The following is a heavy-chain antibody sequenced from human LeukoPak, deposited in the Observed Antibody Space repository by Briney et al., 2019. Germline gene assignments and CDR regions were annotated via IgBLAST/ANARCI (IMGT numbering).Heavy chain of an antibody. CDR1: GGSFSGFY. D-gene: IGHD3-10*01. V-gene: IGHV4-34*01. Sequence: PSETLSLTCAVYGGSFSGFYWTWIRQPPGKGLEWIGQINHSRSTHYNPSLKSRVTISVDTSKNQFSLKLSSVTAADTAVYYCASSLSKTSPGRRSVPTDYWGQGTLVTVSS. CDR2: INHSRST. CDR3: ASSLSKTSPGRRSVPTDY. J-gene: IGHJ4*02.